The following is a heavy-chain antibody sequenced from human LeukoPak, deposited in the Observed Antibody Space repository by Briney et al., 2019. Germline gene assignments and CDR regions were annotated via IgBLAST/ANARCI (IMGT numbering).Heavy chain of an antibody. J-gene: IGHJ4*02. Sequence: PSDTLPLTGTVTGGSISSYYSSWIQQPPGKGLELIGYIYYSGSTNYNTSLKSRVNISVDTSKNQFSLSLSSVTAADTAVYYCARSDRSGHYISGFDHWGQGTLVTVSS. CDR1: GGSISSYY. CDR3: ARSDRSGHYISGFDH. CDR2: IYYSGST. D-gene: IGHD3-22*01. V-gene: IGHV4-59*08.